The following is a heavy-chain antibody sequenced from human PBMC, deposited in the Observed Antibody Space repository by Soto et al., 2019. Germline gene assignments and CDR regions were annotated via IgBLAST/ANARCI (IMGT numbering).Heavy chain of an antibody. CDR1: GFTFSNYG. CDR2: ISSDGSNQ. V-gene: IGHV3-30*18. J-gene: IGHJ4*02. CDR3: AKDLVDWSRPIPDY. Sequence: GGSLRLSCAASGFTFSNYGMHWVRQAPGRGLEWVATISSDGSNQDYVASVKGRFTISRDNSRNTLYVQMNSLRAEDTAVYFCAKDLVDWSRPIPDYWGQGIQVTVSS. D-gene: IGHD3-9*01.